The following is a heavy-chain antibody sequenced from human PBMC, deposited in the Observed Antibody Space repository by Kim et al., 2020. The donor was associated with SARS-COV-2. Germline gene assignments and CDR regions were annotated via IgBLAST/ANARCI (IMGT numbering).Heavy chain of an antibody. CDR1: GYTFTNFD. V-gene: IGHV1-8*01. Sequence: ASVKVSCKASGYTFTNFDIDWVRQATGQGLEWMGWMNPKTGNAAYAQKFQGRVTMTRDTSIGTAYMELSGLTSEDTAVYFCAKVGTITANWFDSWGQGTLLTVSS. J-gene: IGHJ5*01. D-gene: IGHD6-25*01. CDR3: AKVGTITANWFDS. CDR2: MNPKTGNA.